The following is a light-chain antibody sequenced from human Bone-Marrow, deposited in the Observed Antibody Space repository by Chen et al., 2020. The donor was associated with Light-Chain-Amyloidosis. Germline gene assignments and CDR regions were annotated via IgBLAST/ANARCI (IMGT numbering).Light chain of an antibody. CDR2: KDT. Sequence: SYELTQPPSVSVSPGQTARITCSGDDLPTKYAYWYQQKPGQAPVLVIHKDTERHAGISERFAGSSSETTATLTIRGVQAEDEADYHCQSADSSGTYEVIFGGGTKLTVL. CDR1: DLPTKY. V-gene: IGLV3-25*03. CDR3: QSADSSGTYEVI. J-gene: IGLJ2*01.